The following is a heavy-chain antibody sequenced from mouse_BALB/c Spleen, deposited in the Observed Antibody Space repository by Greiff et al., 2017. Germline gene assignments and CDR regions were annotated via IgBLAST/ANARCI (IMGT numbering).Heavy chain of an antibody. D-gene: IGHD3-2*02. CDR1: GFTFSSYA. CDR3: ARDFPTAQATFAY. V-gene: IGHV5-9-4*01. CDR2: ISSGGSYT. Sequence: DVKLVESGGGLVKPGGSLKLSCAASGFTFSSYAMSWVRQSPEKRLEWVAEISSGGSYTYYPDTVTGRFTISRDNAKNTLYLEMSSLRSEDTAMYYGARDFPTAQATFAYWGQGTLVTVSA. J-gene: IGHJ3*01.